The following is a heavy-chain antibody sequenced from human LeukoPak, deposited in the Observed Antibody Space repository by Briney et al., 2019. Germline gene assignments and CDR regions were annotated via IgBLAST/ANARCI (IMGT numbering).Heavy chain of an antibody. V-gene: IGHV3-23*01. D-gene: IGHD3-3*02. CDR1: AFMIRAYG. CDR3: AKSQGISAIGILPLCAFEI. J-gene: IGHJ3*02. CDR2: SSGSGGKT. Sequence: AGGSLRLSCAASAFMIRAYGVTWVRRAPGKGLQWVSSSSGSGGKTYFADSVKGRFTISRDNDDKTLYLHMNSLRVEDTAVYYCAKSQGISAIGILPLCAFEIWGRGTVVTVAS.